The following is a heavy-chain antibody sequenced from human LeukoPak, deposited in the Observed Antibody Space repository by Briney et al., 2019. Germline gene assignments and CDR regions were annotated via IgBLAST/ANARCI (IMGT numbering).Heavy chain of an antibody. CDR3: AREVLTGSYYIDF. D-gene: IGHD3-10*01. CDR1: GFTFSDYY. J-gene: IGHJ4*02. CDR2: ISSSSSTI. Sequence: GGSLRLSCAASGFTFSDYYMSWVRQAPGKGLEWVSYISSSSSTIYYADSVKGRFTISRDNAKNSLFVQMNSLREADTAVYFCAREVLTGSYYIDFWGQGTLVTVSS. V-gene: IGHV3-11*04.